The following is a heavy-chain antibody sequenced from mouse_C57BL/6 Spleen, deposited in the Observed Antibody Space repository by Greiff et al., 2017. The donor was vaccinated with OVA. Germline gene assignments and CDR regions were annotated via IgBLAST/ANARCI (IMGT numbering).Heavy chain of an antibody. V-gene: IGHV1-9*01. Sequence: QVQLQQSGAELMKPGASVKLSCKATGYTFTGYWIEWVKQRPGHGLEWIGEILPGSGSTNYNVKFKGKATFTADTSSNTAYMQLSSLTTEDSAIYYCASRYYYAMDYWGQGTSVTVSS. CDR2: ILPGSGST. CDR3: ASRYYYAMDY. J-gene: IGHJ4*01. CDR1: GYTFTGYW.